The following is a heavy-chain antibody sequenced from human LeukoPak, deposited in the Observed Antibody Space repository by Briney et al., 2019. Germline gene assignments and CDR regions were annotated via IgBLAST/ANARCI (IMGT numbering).Heavy chain of an antibody. J-gene: IGHJ4*02. CDR2: ISLSSTYK. CDR1: GFTFSSYS. V-gene: IGHV3-21*04. D-gene: IGHD3-22*01. CDR3: AGIVVIITTWGYDY. Sequence: GGSLRPSCAASGFTFSSYSMNWVRQAPGDGLEWVSSISLSSTYKYYADSVKGRFTISRDHSKNTLYLQMNSLRAEDTDVYYCAGIVVIITTWGYDYWGQGTLVTVSP.